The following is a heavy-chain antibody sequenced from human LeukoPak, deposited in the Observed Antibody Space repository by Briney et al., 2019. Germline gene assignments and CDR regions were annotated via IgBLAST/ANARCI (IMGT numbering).Heavy chain of an antibody. V-gene: IGHV3-15*01. D-gene: IGHD5-12*01. Sequence: GGSLRLSCAASGFTFSSYGMHWVRQAPGKGLEWVGRIKSKTDGGTTDYAAPVKGRFTISRDDSKNTLYLQMNSLKTEDTAVYYCTTEVATNYFDYWGQGTLVTVSS. CDR1: GFTFSSYG. J-gene: IGHJ4*02. CDR2: IKSKTDGGTT. CDR3: TTEVATNYFDY.